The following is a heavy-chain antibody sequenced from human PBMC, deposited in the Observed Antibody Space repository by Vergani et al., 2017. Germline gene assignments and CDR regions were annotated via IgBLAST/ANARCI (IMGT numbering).Heavy chain of an antibody. V-gene: IGHV4-61*02. D-gene: IGHD2-21*01. CDR2: IDVKGNS. J-gene: IGHJ3*02. CDR1: GGSLDIHSQT. Sequence: QVQLHESGPRLVKPSQTLSLTCSFSGGSLDIHSQTWGWIRQPAGDGLEWIGLIDVKGNSNFSPSLESRVTMSADASRGRFSLNLRSVTTSDTAVYYCVRVLHTSYILGAFDIWGQGIKVTVSS. CDR3: VRVLHTSYILGAFDI.